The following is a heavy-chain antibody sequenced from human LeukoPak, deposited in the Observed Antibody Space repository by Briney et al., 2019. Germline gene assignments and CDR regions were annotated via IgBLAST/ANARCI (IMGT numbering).Heavy chain of an antibody. Sequence: GGSLRLSCAASGFTFTSYSMSWVRQAPGKGLEWVSAISNNGGYTYYADSVQGRFTISRDNSKSTLCLQMNSLRAEDTAVYYCAKQLGYCSDGSCYFPYWGQGTLVTVSS. CDR1: GFTFTSYS. CDR2: ISNNGGYT. D-gene: IGHD2-15*01. J-gene: IGHJ4*02. V-gene: IGHV3-23*01. CDR3: AKQLGYCSDGSCYFPY.